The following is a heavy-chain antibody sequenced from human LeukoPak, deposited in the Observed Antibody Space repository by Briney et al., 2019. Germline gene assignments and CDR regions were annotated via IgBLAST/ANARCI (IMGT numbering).Heavy chain of an antibody. CDR3: AREGEEVFGVVIMGFDY. CDR2: IKPDGSLI. V-gene: IGHV3-7*01. Sequence: GGPLRSSGAAPGFPSRSNWMTWVPQGQGKGLEWVATIKPDGSLIYYVDSVKGRFTISRDNAKNSLYLQMNSLRAEDTAVYYCAREGEEVFGVVIMGFDYWGQGTLVTVSS. D-gene: IGHD3-3*01. CDR1: GFPSRSNW. J-gene: IGHJ4*02.